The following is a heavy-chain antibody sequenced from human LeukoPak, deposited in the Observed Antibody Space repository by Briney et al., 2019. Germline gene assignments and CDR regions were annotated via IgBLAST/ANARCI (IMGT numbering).Heavy chain of an antibody. CDR2: ISDSGDRT. CDR3: AKSGSVPPDY. CDR1: GFTFTIYA. Sequence: PGGSLRLSCAASGFTFTIYAMSWVRQSPGKGLEWVSSISDSGDRTYYADSVKGRFTISRDNSRNTLYLQVNSLRTEDTAVYYCAKSGSVPPDYWGQGTLVTVSS. V-gene: IGHV3-23*01. J-gene: IGHJ4*02. D-gene: IGHD2-2*01.